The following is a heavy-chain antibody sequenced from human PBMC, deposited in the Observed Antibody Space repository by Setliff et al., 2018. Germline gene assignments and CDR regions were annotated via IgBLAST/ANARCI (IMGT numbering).Heavy chain of an antibody. Sequence: SETLSLTCTVSGGSISSYYWSWIRQPAGKGLEWIGHIYIGGSANYNHSHKSRVTMSIDTSKNQFSLKMNSVTAADMAVYYCAREQWLDPPGYYYMDVWAKGTTVTVSS. CDR1: GGSISSYY. V-gene: IGHV4-4*07. D-gene: IGHD6-19*01. CDR3: AREQWLDPPGYYYMDV. CDR2: IYIGGSA. J-gene: IGHJ6*03.